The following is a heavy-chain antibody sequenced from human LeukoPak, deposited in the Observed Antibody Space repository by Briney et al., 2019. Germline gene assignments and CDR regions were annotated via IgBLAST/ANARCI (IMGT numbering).Heavy chain of an antibody. CDR2: INHSGST. CDR1: GGSFSGYY. V-gene: IGHV4-34*01. D-gene: IGHD1-26*01. CDR3: ARGDIVGATLSY. Sequence: SETLSLTCAVYGGSFSGYYWNWIRQPPGKGLEWIGEINHSGSTNYNPSLKSRVTISVDTSKNQFSLKLSSVTAADTAVYYCARGDIVGATLSYWGQGTLVTVSS. J-gene: IGHJ4*02.